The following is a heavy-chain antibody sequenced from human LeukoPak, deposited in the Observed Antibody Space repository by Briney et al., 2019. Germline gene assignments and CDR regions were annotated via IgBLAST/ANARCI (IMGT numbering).Heavy chain of an antibody. CDR1: GGTFSSYA. J-gene: IGHJ4*02. CDR3: AINNYYDSSGLLGY. CDR2: IIPIFGTA. D-gene: IGHD3-22*01. V-gene: IGHV1-69*05. Sequence: SVKVSRKASGGTFSSYAISWVRQAPGQGLEWMGGIIPIFGTANYAQKFQGRVTITTDESTSTAYMELSSLRSEDTAVYYCAINNYYDSSGLLGYWGQGTLVTVSP.